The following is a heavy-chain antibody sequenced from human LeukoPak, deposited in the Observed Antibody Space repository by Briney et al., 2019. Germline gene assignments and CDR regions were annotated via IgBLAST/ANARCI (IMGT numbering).Heavy chain of an antibody. CDR3: AKGGYSYGYFDY. CDR1: GFTFSNYA. V-gene: IGHV3-23*01. D-gene: IGHD5-18*01. J-gene: IGHJ4*02. Sequence: QSGGSLRLSCAASGFTFSNYAMSWGRQAPGKGLEWVSVISSGGNTYSADSVKGRFTISRDNSENTLYLQMNSLRAEDSAVYYCAKGGYSYGYFDYWGQGILVTVSS. CDR2: ISSGGNT.